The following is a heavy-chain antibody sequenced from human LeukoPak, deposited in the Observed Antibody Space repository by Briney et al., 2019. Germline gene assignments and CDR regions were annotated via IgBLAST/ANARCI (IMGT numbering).Heavy chain of an antibody. Sequence: PSQTLSLTCTVSGGSISSGGYYWSWIGQHPGKGLEWIGYIYYSGSTYYNPSLKSRVTISVDTSKNQFSLKLSSVTAADTAVYYCARTDYGDYTLYYYYGMDVWGQGTTVTVSS. CDR2: IYYSGST. D-gene: IGHD4-17*01. CDR3: ARTDYGDYTLYYYYGMDV. CDR1: GGSISSGGYY. J-gene: IGHJ6*02. V-gene: IGHV4-31*03.